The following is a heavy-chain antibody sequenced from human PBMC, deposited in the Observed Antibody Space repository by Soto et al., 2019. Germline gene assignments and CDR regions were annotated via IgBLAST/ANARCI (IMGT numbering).Heavy chain of an antibody. V-gene: IGHV1-3*01. CDR1: GYTFTSYA. CDR3: AREVVDTAMVFYYYYYYGMDV. CDR2: INAGNGNT. D-gene: IGHD5-18*01. Sequence: QVQLVQSGAEVKKPGASVKVSCKASGYTFTSYAMHWVRQAPGQRLEWMGWINAGNGNTKYSQKFQGRVTITRDTSASTAYMELGSLRSEDTAVYYSAREVVDTAMVFYYYYYYGMDVWGQGTTVTVSS. J-gene: IGHJ6*02.